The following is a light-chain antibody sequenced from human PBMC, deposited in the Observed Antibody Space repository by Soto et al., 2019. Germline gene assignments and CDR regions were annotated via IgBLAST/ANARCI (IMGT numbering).Light chain of an antibody. CDR3: ATWDDSVKGWV. J-gene: IGLJ3*02. Sequence: QSVLIQPPSVSGTPGQRVTITCSGSRSNIGTKTVNWYQKLPGSAPKLLIYENNQRPSGVPDRFSGSKSGTSASRAISGLQSEDEADYYCATWDDSVKGWVFGGGTKLTVL. CDR1: RSNIGTKT. V-gene: IGLV1-44*01. CDR2: ENN.